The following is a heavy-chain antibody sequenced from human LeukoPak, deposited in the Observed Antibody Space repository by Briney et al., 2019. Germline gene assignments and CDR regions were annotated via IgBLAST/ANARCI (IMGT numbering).Heavy chain of an antibody. CDR2: ISGSGGST. Sequence: GGSLRLSCAASGFTFSSYAVSWVRQAPGKGLEWVSAISGSGGSTYYADSVKGRFTISRDNSKNTLYLQMNSLRAEDTAVYYCAKDFEYSSGWYGYWGQGTLVTVSS. D-gene: IGHD6-19*01. V-gene: IGHV3-23*01. CDR3: AKDFEYSSGWYGY. J-gene: IGHJ4*02. CDR1: GFTFSSYA.